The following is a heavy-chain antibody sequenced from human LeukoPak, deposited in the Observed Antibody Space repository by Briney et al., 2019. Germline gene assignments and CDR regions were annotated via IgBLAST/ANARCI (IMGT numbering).Heavy chain of an antibody. D-gene: IGHD2-15*01. J-gene: IGHJ6*03. CDR2: FYSGGAT. CDR3: ARAVGGAFYMDV. V-gene: IGHV3-53*01. Sequence: PGGSLRLSCVVSGLTVNSSFISWVRQAPGKGLEWVSVFYSGGATYSADSVKGRFTMSRDNSKNTLYLQMNSLRAEDTGMYYCARAVGGAFYMDVWGKGTPVTVSS. CDR1: GLTVNSSF.